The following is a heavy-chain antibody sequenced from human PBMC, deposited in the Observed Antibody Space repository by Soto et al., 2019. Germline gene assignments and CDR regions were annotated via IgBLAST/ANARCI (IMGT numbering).Heavy chain of an antibody. CDR1: GFTFSRYA. Sequence: GGSRRLSCAASGFTFSRYAMSGVRQAPGKGLEWVSAISGSGGSTYYADSVKGRFTISRDNSKNTLYLQMNSLRAEDTPVYYCAKDNSSSSSWYQVFVSFDYWGQGTLVTVSS. CDR3: AKDNSSSSSWYQVFVSFDY. V-gene: IGHV3-23*01. CDR2: ISGSGGST. J-gene: IGHJ4*02. D-gene: IGHD6-13*01.